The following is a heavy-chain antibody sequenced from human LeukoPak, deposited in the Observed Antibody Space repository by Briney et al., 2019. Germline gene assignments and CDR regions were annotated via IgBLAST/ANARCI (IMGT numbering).Heavy chain of an antibody. CDR1: GFTFSSYA. CDR3: AKDGGPIAARRGGFFDY. CDR2: ISGSGGST. J-gene: IGHJ4*02. V-gene: IGHV3-23*01. Sequence: GGSLRLSCAASGFTFSSYAMSWVRQAPGKGLEWVSAISGSGGSTYYADSVKGRFTISRDNSKNTLYLQMNSLRAEDTAVYYCAKDGGPIAARRGGFFDYWGQGTLVTVSS. D-gene: IGHD6-6*01.